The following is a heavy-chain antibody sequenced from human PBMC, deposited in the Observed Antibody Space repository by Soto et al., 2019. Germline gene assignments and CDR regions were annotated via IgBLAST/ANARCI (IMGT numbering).Heavy chain of an antibody. D-gene: IGHD3-10*01. Sequence: GGSLRLSCAASGFTFSSYGMHWVRQAPGKGLEWVAVISYDGSNKYYADSVKGRFTISRDNSKNTLYLQMNSLRAEDTAVYYCAPWFGAFDYWGQGTLVIVSS. CDR3: APWFGAFDY. J-gene: IGHJ4*02. V-gene: IGHV3-30*03. CDR2: ISYDGSNK. CDR1: GFTFSSYG.